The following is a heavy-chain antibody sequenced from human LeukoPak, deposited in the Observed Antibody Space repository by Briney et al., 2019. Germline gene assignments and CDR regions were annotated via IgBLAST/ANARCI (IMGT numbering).Heavy chain of an antibody. CDR1: GGSISSSNW. CDR2: INHSGST. Sequence: PSETLSLTCAVSGGSISSSNWWSWVRQPPGKGLEWIGEINHSGSTNYNPSLKSRVTISVDTSKNQFSLKLSSVTAADTAVYYCARGRTTYYRRLEPYSYGNNYYFDYWGQGTLVTVSS. J-gene: IGHJ4*02. V-gene: IGHV4-4*02. D-gene: IGHD5-18*01. CDR3: ARGRTTYYRRLEPYSYGNNYYFDY.